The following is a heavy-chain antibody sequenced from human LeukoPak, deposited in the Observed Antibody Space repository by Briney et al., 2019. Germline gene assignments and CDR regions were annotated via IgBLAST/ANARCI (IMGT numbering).Heavy chain of an antibody. CDR3: ALLGYYDSSGYYPDY. Sequence: PGGSLRLSCAASGFTFSSYSMNWVRQPPGKGLEWVSSISSSSSYIYYADSVKGRFTISRDNANNSLYLQMNSLRAEDTAVYYCALLGYYDSSGYYPDYWGQGTLVTVSS. D-gene: IGHD3-22*01. J-gene: IGHJ4*02. CDR1: GFTFSSYS. V-gene: IGHV3-21*01. CDR2: ISSSSSYI.